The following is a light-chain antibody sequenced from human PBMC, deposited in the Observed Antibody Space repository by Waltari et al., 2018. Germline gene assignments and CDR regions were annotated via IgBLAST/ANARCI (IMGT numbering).Light chain of an antibody. CDR2: DGS. Sequence: QSALTQPASVSGSPGQSITISCTGTSSDVGSYNLTSWYQQHPGKAPKLMIYDGSKRPSGVSNRFSGSKSGNTASLTISGLQAEDEADYYCCSYAGSSTYVVFGGGTKLTVL. CDR1: SSDVGSYNL. V-gene: IGLV2-23*01. CDR3: CSYAGSSTYVV. J-gene: IGLJ2*01.